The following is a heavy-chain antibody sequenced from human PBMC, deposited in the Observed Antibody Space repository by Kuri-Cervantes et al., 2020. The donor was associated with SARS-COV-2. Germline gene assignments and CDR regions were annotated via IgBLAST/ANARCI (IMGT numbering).Heavy chain of an antibody. CDR2: INPNSGGT. J-gene: IGHJ4*02. CDR1: GYTFTCYG. D-gene: IGHD3-3*01. V-gene: IGHV1-2*02. Sequence: ASVKVSCKASGYTFTCYGISWVRQAPGQGLEWMGWINPNSGGTNYAQKFQGRVTMTRDTSISTAYMELSRLRSDDTAVYYCARGNFPPYDFWSGYYTYYFDYWGQGTLVTVSS. CDR3: ARGNFPPYDFWSGYYTYYFDY.